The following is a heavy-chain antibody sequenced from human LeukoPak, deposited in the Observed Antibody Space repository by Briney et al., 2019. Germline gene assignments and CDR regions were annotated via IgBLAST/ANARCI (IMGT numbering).Heavy chain of an antibody. CDR2: ISSSSSYI. CDR1: GFTFSSYS. D-gene: IGHD6-19*01. CDR3: ARVHSSGWSNAFDI. Sequence: KSGGSLRLSCAASGFTFSSYSMNWVRQAPGKGLEWVSSISSSSSYIYYADSVKGRFTISRDNAKNSLYLQMNSLRAEDTAVYYCARVHSSGWSNAFDIRGQGTMVTVSS. V-gene: IGHV3-21*01. J-gene: IGHJ3*02.